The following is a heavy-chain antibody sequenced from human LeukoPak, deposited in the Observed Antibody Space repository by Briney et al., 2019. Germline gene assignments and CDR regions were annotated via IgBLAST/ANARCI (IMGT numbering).Heavy chain of an antibody. CDR1: GYTFTSYD. Sequence: GASVKVSCKASGYTFTSYDINWVRQATGQGLEWMGWMNPNSGNTGYAQKFQGRVTMTRNTSISTAYMELSSLRSEDTAVYYCAKKAPGHYYDTPWGQGTLVPVSS. V-gene: IGHV1-8*01. J-gene: IGHJ5*02. CDR2: MNPNSGNT. D-gene: IGHD3-22*01. CDR3: AKKAPGHYYDTP.